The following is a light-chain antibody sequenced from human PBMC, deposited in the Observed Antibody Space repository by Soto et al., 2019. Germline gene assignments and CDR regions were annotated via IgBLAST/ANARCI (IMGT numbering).Light chain of an antibody. J-gene: IGLJ2*01. Sequence: QSVLTQPPSVSGAPGQRVTISCTGSSSNIGAGYDVHWYQQLPGTAPKLLIYGNSNRPSGVPDRFSGSKSGTSASLAITGLQAEDEADYYCESYDSSLRVVVFGGGTK. CDR3: ESYDSSLRVVV. CDR2: GNS. CDR1: SSNIGAGYD. V-gene: IGLV1-40*01.